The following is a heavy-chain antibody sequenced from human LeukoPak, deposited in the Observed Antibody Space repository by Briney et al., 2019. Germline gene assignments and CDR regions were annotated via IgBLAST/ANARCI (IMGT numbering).Heavy chain of an antibody. CDR3: ARFRHELGATNPYFDY. V-gene: IGHV4-4*07. CDR1: GGSISSYY. D-gene: IGHD1-26*01. CDR2: IYTSGST. J-gene: IGHJ4*02. Sequence: SETLSLTCTVSGGSISSYYWSWIRQPAGKGLEWIGRIYTSGSTNYNPSLKSRVTMSVDTSKNQFSLKLSSVTAADTAVYYCARFRHELGATNPYFDYWGQGTLVTVSS.